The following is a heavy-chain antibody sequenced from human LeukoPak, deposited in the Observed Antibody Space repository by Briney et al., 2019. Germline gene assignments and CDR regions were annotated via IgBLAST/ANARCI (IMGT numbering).Heavy chain of an antibody. V-gene: IGHV3-48*01. CDR1: GFTFSSYA. CDR3: ARGAAAGTFFDY. Sequence: PGGSLRLSCAASGFTFSSYAMSWVRQAPGKGLDWISYISSTSTTIYYADSVKGRFTISRDNSKNTLYLQMNSLRAEDTAVYYCARGAAAGTFFDYWGQGTLVTVSS. D-gene: IGHD6-13*01. CDR2: ISSTSTTI. J-gene: IGHJ4*02.